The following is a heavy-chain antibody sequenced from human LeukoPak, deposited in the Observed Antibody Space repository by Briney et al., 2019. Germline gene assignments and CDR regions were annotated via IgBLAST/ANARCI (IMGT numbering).Heavy chain of an antibody. CDR3: TTDHRVATIEADAFDI. CDR2: IKSKTDGGTT. D-gene: IGHD5-12*01. J-gene: IGHJ3*02. CDR1: GFTFSNAW. Sequence: GGSLRLSCAASGFTFSNAWMSWVRQAPGKGLEWVGRIKSKTDGGTTDYAAPVKGRFTISRDDSKNTLYLQMNSLKTEDTAVYYCTTDHRVATIEADAFDIWGQGTMVTVSS. V-gene: IGHV3-15*01.